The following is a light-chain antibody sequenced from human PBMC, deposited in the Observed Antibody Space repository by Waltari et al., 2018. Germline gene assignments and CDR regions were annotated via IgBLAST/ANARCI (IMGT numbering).Light chain of an antibody. Sequence: DIQMTQSPSSLSASVGDRVTITCQASQHVSKYLNWYQQKPGKAPNLLIYDASNLQRGGPSMFSGSGSGTHFTFTISSLQPEDIATYYCQQYYNVPRTFGQGTRLEIK. CDR2: DAS. CDR1: QHVSKY. V-gene: IGKV1-33*01. J-gene: IGKJ5*01. CDR3: QQYYNVPRT.